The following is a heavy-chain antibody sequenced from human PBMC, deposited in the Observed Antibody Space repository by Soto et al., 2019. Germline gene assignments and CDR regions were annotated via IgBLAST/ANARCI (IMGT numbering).Heavy chain of an antibody. CDR3: ARVEYYYDSSGYYPIDY. CDR1: GFTFSSYS. Sequence: TGGSLRLSCAASGFTFSSYSMNWVRQAPGKGLEWVSSISSSSSYIYYADSVKGRFTISRDNAKNSLYLQMNSLRAEDTAVYYCARVEYYYDSSGYYPIDYWGQGTLVTVSS. V-gene: IGHV3-21*01. D-gene: IGHD3-22*01. CDR2: ISSSSSYI. J-gene: IGHJ4*02.